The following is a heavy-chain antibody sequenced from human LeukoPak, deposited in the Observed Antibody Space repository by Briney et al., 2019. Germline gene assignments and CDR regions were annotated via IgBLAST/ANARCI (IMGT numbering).Heavy chain of an antibody. CDR1: GGSISSYY. Sequence: SETLSLTCTVSGGSISSYYWSWIRQPPGKGLEWIGYIYYSGSTNYNPSLKSRVTISVDMSKNQFSLKLSSVTAADTAVYYCASSQGPTGDAFDIWGQGTMVTVSS. V-gene: IGHV4-59*01. D-gene: IGHD1-14*01. CDR3: ASSQGPTGDAFDI. CDR2: IYYSGST. J-gene: IGHJ3*02.